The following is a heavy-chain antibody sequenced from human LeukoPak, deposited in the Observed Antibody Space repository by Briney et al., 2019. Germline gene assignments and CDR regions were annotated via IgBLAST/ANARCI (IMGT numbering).Heavy chain of an antibody. D-gene: IGHD3-10*01. Sequence: GGSLRLSCAASGFTFSDYYMSWIRQAPGKGLEWVSYISSSGSTIYYADSVKGRFTISRDDSKNTLYLQMNSLRAEDTAVYYCAKDKGVFYFDYWGQGTLVTVSS. J-gene: IGHJ4*02. CDR1: GFTFSDYY. CDR2: ISSSGSTI. CDR3: AKDKGVFYFDY. V-gene: IGHV3-11*04.